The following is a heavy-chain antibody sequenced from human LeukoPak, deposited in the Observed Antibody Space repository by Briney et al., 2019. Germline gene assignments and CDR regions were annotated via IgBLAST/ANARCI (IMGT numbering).Heavy chain of an antibody. D-gene: IGHD3-16*02. Sequence: GGSLRLSCTVSGFTFGDYAMSWFRQAPGKRLEWVGFIRSKAYGGTTEYAASVKGRFTISRDDSKSIAYLQMNSLRTEDTAVYYCTSFGDYVWGSYRYFDYWGQGTLVTVSS. CDR3: TSFGDYVWGSYRYFDY. J-gene: IGHJ4*02. CDR2: IRSKAYGGTT. V-gene: IGHV3-49*03. CDR1: GFTFGDYA.